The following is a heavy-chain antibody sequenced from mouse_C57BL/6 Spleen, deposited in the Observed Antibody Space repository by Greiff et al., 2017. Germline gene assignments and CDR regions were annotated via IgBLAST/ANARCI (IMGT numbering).Heavy chain of an antibody. CDR3: ARQSYYYGSRDFDY. Sequence: EVKLVESGGGLVKPGGSLKLSCAASGFTFSDYGMHWVRQAPEKGLEWVAYISSGSSTIYYADTVKGRFTISRDNDKNTLFLQMTSLRSEDTAMYYCARQSYYYGSRDFDYWGQGTTLTVSS. V-gene: IGHV5-17*01. J-gene: IGHJ2*01. CDR1: GFTFSDYG. D-gene: IGHD1-1*01. CDR2: ISSGSSTI.